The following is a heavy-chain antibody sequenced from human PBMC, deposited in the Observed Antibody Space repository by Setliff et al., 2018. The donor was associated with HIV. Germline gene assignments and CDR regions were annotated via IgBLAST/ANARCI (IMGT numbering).Heavy chain of an antibody. CDR2: VNSDGSSK. D-gene: IGHD3-22*01. V-gene: IGHV3-74*01. CDR1: GFTFDRYW. Sequence: PGGSLRLSCAASGFTFDRYWMHWVRQAPGKGLVGVSRVNSDGSSKTYADSVKDRFTISRANSKNTLYLQIKSLRAEDTAVYYCARDHDSSAYTYFDYWGQGTLVTVSS. J-gene: IGHJ4*02. CDR3: ARDHDSSAYTYFDY.